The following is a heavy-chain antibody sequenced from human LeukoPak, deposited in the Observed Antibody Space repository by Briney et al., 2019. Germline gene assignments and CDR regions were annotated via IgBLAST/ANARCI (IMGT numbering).Heavy chain of an antibody. V-gene: IGHV3-21*01. CDR1: GFTFSSYS. D-gene: IGHD1-26*01. J-gene: IGHJ6*02. CDR2: ISSSSSYI. Sequence: GGSLRLSCAASGFTFSSYSMNWVRQAPGKGLEWVSSISSSSSYIYYADSVKGRFTISRDNAKNSLYLQMNSLRAEDTAVYYCARDSGSYYYYGMDVWGQGTTVTVSS. CDR3: ARDSGSYYYYGMDV.